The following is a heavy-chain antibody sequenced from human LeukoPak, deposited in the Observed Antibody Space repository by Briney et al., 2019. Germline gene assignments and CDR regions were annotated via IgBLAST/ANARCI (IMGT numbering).Heavy chain of an antibody. J-gene: IGHJ4*02. D-gene: IGHD3-10*01. CDR1: GFTFSDYY. V-gene: IGHV3-11*04. CDR3: AKVAVQGYNRLENFDY. Sequence: PGGSLRLSCAASGFTFSDYYMSWIRQAPGKGLEWVSYISSSSSTIYYADSVKGRFTISRDNAKNSLYLQMNSLRDEDTAVYYCAKVAVQGYNRLENFDYWGQGTLVTVSS. CDR2: ISSSSSTI.